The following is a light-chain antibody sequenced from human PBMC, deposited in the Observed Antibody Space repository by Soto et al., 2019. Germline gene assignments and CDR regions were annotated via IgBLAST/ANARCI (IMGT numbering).Light chain of an antibody. J-gene: IGKJ4*01. CDR2: DTS. CDR1: QTISSSY. CDR3: QQYGGSPRLT. V-gene: IGKV3-20*01. Sequence: EIVLTQSPGTLSLSPGERATLSCRASQTISSSYLTWYQQKPGQAPRLLIYDTSSRATGIPDRFSGSGSGTDFTLTISRLEPEDVAVYYCQQYGGSPRLTFGGGTKVEIK.